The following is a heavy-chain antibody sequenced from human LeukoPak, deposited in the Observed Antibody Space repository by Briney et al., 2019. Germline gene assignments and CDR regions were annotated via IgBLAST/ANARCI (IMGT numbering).Heavy chain of an antibody. CDR1: GFTFSDYY. V-gene: IGHV3-11*05. CDR3: ARAFSGFSSDC. CDR2: ITGSSSYT. D-gene: IGHD5-12*01. Sequence: GGSLRLSCAASGFTFSDYYMNWIRHAPGKGLEGVSYITGSSSYTNYADSVKGRFTISRDNAKNSLYLQMNSLRAEDTAVYYCARAFSGFSSDCWGQGTLVTVSS. J-gene: IGHJ4*02.